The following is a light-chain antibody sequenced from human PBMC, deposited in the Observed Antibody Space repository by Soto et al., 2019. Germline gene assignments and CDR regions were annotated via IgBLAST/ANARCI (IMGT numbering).Light chain of an antibody. V-gene: IGKV1-5*01. CDR3: QQYNSYSPTWT. Sequence: DIQMTQSPSTLSASVGDRVTITCRASQSISSWLAWYQQKPGKAPKLLIYDASSLESGVPSRFSGSGSGTEFTLTISSLPPNEFATYYCQQYNSYSPTWTFGQGTKVEIK. J-gene: IGKJ1*01. CDR1: QSISSW. CDR2: DAS.